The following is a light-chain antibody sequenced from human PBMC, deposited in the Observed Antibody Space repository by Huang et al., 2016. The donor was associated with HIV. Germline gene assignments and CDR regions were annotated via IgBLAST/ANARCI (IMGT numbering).Light chain of an antibody. V-gene: IGKV3-15*01. CDR1: QNINNK. CDR3: QQYNSWPPLT. Sequence: EIVMTQSPATLSVSPGERATLSCRASQNINNKLAWYQQRPGQAPRLLIYGASTRATGFPARFSGSGSGTEFTLTISSLQSEDFALYYCQQYNSWPPLTFGGGTKVEIK. CDR2: GAS. J-gene: IGKJ4*01.